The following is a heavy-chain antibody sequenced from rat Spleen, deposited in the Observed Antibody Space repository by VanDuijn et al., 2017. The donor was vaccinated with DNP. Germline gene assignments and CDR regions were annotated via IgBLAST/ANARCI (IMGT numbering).Heavy chain of an antibody. J-gene: IGHJ2*01. D-gene: IGHD1-11*01. V-gene: IGHV5-20*01. Sequence: EVQLVESGGGLVQPGRSLKLSCTASGFTFSDYYMAWVRQAPTKGLEWVAYISYDGGNTYYGDSVKGRFTISRDNAKSTLYLQMNSLRSEDTATYYCTRDPNFGGYSERFDYWGQGVMVTVSS. CDR2: ISYDGGNT. CDR3: TRDPNFGGYSERFDY. CDR1: GFTFSDYY.